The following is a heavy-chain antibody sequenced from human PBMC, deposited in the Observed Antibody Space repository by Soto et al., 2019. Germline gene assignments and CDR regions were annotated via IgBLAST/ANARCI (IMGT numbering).Heavy chain of an antibody. Sequence: QVQLVESGGGVVQPGRSLRLSCAASGFTFSTYGMHWVRQAPGKGLEWVELIWSDGTNKYYADSVKGRFTISRDNSKKTLYLQMNSLRAEDTAVYYCVRVFDTYYFDLWGQGNMVTVSS. CDR3: VRVFDTYYFDL. D-gene: IGHD3-9*01. J-gene: IGHJ4*02. V-gene: IGHV3-33*01. CDR2: IWSDGTNK. CDR1: GFTFSTYG.